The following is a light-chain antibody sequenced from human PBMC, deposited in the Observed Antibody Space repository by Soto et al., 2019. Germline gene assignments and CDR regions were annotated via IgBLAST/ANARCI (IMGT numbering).Light chain of an antibody. CDR2: YDS. Sequence: SYELTQPPSVSVAPGKTARITCGGNNIGSKSVHWYQQKPGQAPVLGIYYDSDRPSGILERFSGSNSGNTATLTISRVDAGDEADYYCQVWYSSSANVVFGGGTKLTVL. CDR1: NIGSKS. J-gene: IGLJ2*01. CDR3: QVWYSSSANVV. V-gene: IGLV3-21*04.